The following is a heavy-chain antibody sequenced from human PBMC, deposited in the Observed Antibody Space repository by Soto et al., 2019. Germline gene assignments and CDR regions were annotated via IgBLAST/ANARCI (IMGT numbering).Heavy chain of an antibody. J-gene: IGHJ3*02. D-gene: IGHD4-17*01. CDR2: INHSGST. Sequence: QVQLQQWGAGLLKPSETLSLTCAVYGGSFSGYYWSWIRQPPGKGLEWIGEINHSGSTNYNPSLKRRVTISVDTSKNQFSLKLSSVTAADTAVYYCAMTTVTTDDAFDIWGQGTMVTVSS. CDR3: AMTTVTTDDAFDI. V-gene: IGHV4-34*01. CDR1: GGSFSGYY.